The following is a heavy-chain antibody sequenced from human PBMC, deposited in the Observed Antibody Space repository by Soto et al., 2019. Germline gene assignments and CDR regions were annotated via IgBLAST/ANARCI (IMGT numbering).Heavy chain of an antibody. CDR3: ARDPHEFWNSYFFDP. CDR2: INPNGGST. CDR1: ADTFTSYY. J-gene: IGHJ5*02. V-gene: IGHV1-46*01. Sequence: ASVKVSCKAPADTFTSYYIHWVRQAPGHGLEWMGIINPNGGSTRFAQTFQGRITMTTDTSTSTVYMELRSLRSEDTAVYYCARDPHEFWNSYFFDPWGPGTLVTVSS. D-gene: IGHD3-3*01.